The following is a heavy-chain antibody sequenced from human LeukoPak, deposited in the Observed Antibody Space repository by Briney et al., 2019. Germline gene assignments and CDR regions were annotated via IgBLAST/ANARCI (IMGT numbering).Heavy chain of an antibody. J-gene: IGHJ4*02. CDR2: IYHSGST. V-gene: IGHV4-38-2*01. CDR1: GYSISSGYH. D-gene: IGHD3-10*01. Sequence: SETLSLTCAVSGYSISSGYHWGWIRQPPGKGLEWIGSIYHSGSTYYNPSLKSRLTISVDTSKNQFSLKLSSVTAADTAAYYCARRRYYGSVIDYWGQGTLVTVSS. CDR3: ARRRYYGSVIDY.